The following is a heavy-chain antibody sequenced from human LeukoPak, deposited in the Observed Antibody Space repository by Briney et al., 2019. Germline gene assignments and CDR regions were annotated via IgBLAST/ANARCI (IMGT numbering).Heavy chain of an antibody. D-gene: IGHD6-13*01. CDR3: ARDPAAAGGDGKYYFDY. Sequence: PGGSLRLSCAASGFIFSSYSMSWVRQAPGKGLEWVSSISSSSTYIHYADSVKGRFTISRDNSKNTLYLQMNSLRAEDTAVYYCARDPAAAGGDGKYYFDYWGQGTLVTVSS. V-gene: IGHV3-21*01. J-gene: IGHJ4*02. CDR2: ISSSSTYI. CDR1: GFIFSSYS.